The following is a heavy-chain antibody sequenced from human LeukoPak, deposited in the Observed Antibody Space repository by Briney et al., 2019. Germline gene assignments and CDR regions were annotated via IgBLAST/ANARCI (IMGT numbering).Heavy chain of an antibody. D-gene: IGHD2-15*01. Sequence: GGSLRLSCAASGFTFSGYNMNWVRQAPGKGLEWVSSISSSSSYTYYADSVKGRFTISRDNAKNSLYLQMNSLRAEDTAVYYCARDAVVVVAASGPGYYFDYWGQGTLVTVSS. J-gene: IGHJ4*02. CDR2: ISSSSSYT. CDR1: GFTFSGYN. V-gene: IGHV3-21*01. CDR3: ARDAVVVVAASGPGYYFDY.